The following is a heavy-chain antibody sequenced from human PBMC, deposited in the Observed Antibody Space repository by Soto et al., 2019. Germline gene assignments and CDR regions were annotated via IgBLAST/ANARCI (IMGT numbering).Heavy chain of an antibody. V-gene: IGHV2-5*02. D-gene: IGHD3-9*01. CDR2: VYWDDDK. CDR3: VHRGPVDETGMGFDF. Sequence: QITLRESGPALVKPTQTLTLTCTFSGFSLNSRGVGVGWVRQPPGKALEWLAIVYWDDDKRYRPSLRSRLSIRKDTPKNQVVLTLTNTDPVDKATYYCVHRGPVDETGMGFDFWDPGSLVTVSS. CDR1: GFSLNSRGVG. J-gene: IGHJ4*02.